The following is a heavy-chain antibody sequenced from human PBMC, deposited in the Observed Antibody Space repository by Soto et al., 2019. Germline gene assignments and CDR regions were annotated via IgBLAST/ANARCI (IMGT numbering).Heavy chain of an antibody. Sequence: ASVKVSCKASGYTFTSYDINWVRQATGQGLEWMGWMNPNSGNTGYAQKFQGRVTMTRNTSISTAYMELSSLRSEDTAVYYCARGRGYNWNYRDAYDIWGQGTMVTV. D-gene: IGHD1-7*01. V-gene: IGHV1-8*02. CDR2: MNPNSGNT. J-gene: IGHJ3*02. CDR1: GYTFTSYD. CDR3: ARGRGYNWNYRDAYDI.